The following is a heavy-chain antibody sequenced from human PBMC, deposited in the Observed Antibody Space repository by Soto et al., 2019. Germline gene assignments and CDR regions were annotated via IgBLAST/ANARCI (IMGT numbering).Heavy chain of an antibody. CDR3: AKDIKWLVRGYGMDV. Sequence: QVQLVEAGGGVVQPGRSLRLSCAASGFTFSSYGMHSVRQAPGKGLERAAVISYDGSNKYYADSVKARFTISRDNSKNTLYLQMNSLRAEDKAVYYCAKDIKWLVRGYGMDVWGQGTTVTVSS. CDR1: GFTFSSYG. J-gene: IGHJ6*02. CDR2: ISYDGSNK. D-gene: IGHD6-19*01. V-gene: IGHV3-30*18.